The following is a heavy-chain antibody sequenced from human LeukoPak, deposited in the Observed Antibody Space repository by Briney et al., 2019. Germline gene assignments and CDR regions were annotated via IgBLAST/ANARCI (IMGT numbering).Heavy chain of an antibody. Sequence: GGSLRLSCAASGLTFSSYAMSWVRQAPGKGLEWVSTISGSGGSTYYADSVKGRFTISRDNSKNTLYLQMNSLRAEDTAVYYCAKSEYSYGKYYFDYWGQGTLVTVSS. D-gene: IGHD5-18*01. CDR2: ISGSGGST. J-gene: IGHJ4*02. V-gene: IGHV3-23*01. CDR1: GLTFSSYA. CDR3: AKSEYSYGKYYFDY.